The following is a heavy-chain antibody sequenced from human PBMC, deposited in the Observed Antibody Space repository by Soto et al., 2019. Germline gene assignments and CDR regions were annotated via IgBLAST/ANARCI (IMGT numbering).Heavy chain of an antibody. CDR3: ARLVPVRIVLVPAARVWFDP. CDR1: GYSFTSYW. CDR2: IYPGDSDT. V-gene: IGHV5-51*01. D-gene: IGHD2-2*01. Sequence: PGESLKISCKGSGYSFTSYWIGWVRQMPGKGLEWMGIIYPGDSDTRYSPSFQGQVTISADKSISTAYLQWSSLKASDTAMYYCARLVPVRIVLVPAARVWFDPWGQGTLVTVSS. J-gene: IGHJ5*02.